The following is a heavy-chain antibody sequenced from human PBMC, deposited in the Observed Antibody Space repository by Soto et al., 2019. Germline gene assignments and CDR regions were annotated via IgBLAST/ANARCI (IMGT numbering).Heavy chain of an antibody. D-gene: IGHD3-16*02. J-gene: IGHJ4*02. V-gene: IGHV3-7*01. CDR1: GFTFDDYA. CDR3: ARDGYGYNSLDN. Sequence: EVQLVESGGVVVQPGGSLRLSCAASGFTFDDYAMHWVRQAPGKGLEWVANIKEDGSGKYFGDSVRGRFTISRDNAKNSLYLQMNSLRAEDTAVYYCARDGYGYNSLDNWGQGTLVTVSS. CDR2: IKEDGSGK.